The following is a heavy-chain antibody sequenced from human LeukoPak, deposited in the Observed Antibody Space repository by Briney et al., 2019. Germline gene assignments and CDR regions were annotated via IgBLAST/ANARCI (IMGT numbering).Heavy chain of an antibody. V-gene: IGHV4-4*02. CDR2: IYHSGST. D-gene: IGHD3-3*01. Sequence: SETLSLTCAVSGGSISSSNWWSWVRQPPGKGLEWIGEIYHSGSTNYNPSLKSRVTISVDTSKNQFSLKLSSVTAADTAVYYCARVSYDFWSGYYTSSAFDYWGQGTLVTVSS. CDR3: ARVSYDFWSGYYTSSAFDY. CDR1: GGSISSSNW. J-gene: IGHJ4*02.